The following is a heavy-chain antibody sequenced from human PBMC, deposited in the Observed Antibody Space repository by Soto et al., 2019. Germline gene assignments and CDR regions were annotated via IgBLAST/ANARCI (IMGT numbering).Heavy chain of an antibody. CDR1: GGSISSDGYS. Sequence: QLQLQESGSGLVKPSQTLSLTCAVSGGSISSDGYSWSWIRQPPGKGLEWIGYIYHSGSTYYNPSLKSRVTISVDRSKNQFSLKLSSVTAADTAVYYCARASYGPYYFDYWGQGTLVTVSS. V-gene: IGHV4-30-2*01. D-gene: IGHD4-17*01. CDR3: ARASYGPYYFDY. CDR2: IYHSGST. J-gene: IGHJ4*02.